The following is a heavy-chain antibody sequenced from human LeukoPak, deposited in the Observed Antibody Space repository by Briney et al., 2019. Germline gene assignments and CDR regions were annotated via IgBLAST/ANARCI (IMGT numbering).Heavy chain of an antibody. J-gene: IGHJ4*02. D-gene: IGHD1-1*01. CDR3: ARGYNWNDGVAYY. Sequence: TSETLSLTCTVSGGSISSYYWSWIRQPPGKGLEWIGYIYYSGSTNYNPSLKSRVTISVDTSKNQFSLKLSSVTAADTAVYYCARGYNWNDGVAYYWGQGTLVTVSS. CDR2: IYYSGST. CDR1: GGSISSYY. V-gene: IGHV4-59*01.